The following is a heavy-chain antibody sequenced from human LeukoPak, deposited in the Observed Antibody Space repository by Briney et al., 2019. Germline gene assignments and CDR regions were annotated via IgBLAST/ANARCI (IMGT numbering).Heavy chain of an antibody. CDR2: IYHNGTP. CDR3: ATAPILRGEGGEHYKYGTDV. D-gene: IGHD2-2*02. Sequence: PSETLSLSCAVSVGSINSGNWWSWVRQSPGKGLEWIGEIYHNGTPNYNPSLKSRVTISADTFKNHFSLKMTSVTAADTAVYYCATAPILRGEGGEHYKYGTDVWGQGSTVIVSS. V-gene: IGHV4-4*02. CDR1: VGSINSGNW. J-gene: IGHJ6*02.